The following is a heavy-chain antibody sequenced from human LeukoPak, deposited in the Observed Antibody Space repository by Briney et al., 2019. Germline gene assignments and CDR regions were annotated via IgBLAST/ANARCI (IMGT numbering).Heavy chain of an antibody. CDR3: AKWLVV. Sequence: PGGSLRLSCAASGFTFSGSAMSWVRQAPGKGLEWVSSTTTSGSFMSYADSVKGRFTISRDNARNSLFLQMNNLRADDTAVYYCAKWLVVGGQGTLVTVSS. V-gene: IGHV3-21*01. CDR2: TTTSGSFM. J-gene: IGHJ4*02. D-gene: IGHD6-19*01. CDR1: GFTFSGSA.